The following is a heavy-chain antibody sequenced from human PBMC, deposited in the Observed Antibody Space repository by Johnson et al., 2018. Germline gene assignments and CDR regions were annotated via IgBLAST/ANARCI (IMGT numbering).Heavy chain of an antibody. V-gene: IGHV3-21*01. CDR3: ARDEYSGRSWFDP. CDR1: GFTFSSYS. D-gene: IGHD1-26*01. J-gene: IGHJ5*02. CDR2: ISSSSSYI. Sequence: VQLVQSGGGLVKPGGSLRLSCAASGFTFSSYSMNWVRQAPGKGLEWVSSISSSSSYIYYADSVKGRFTITRDNAKNTLYLQMNSLRAEDTAVYSCARDEYSGRSWFDPWGQGTLVTVSS.